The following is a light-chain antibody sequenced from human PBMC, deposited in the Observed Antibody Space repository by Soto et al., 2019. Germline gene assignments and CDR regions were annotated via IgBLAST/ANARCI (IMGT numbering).Light chain of an antibody. J-gene: IGLJ1*01. CDR1: SSNIGAYYD. CDR2: GNN. Sequence: VLTQPPSVSGAPGQRVTISCTGSSSNIGAYYDVHWYQQLPGTAPKLLIYGNNNRPSGVPDRFSGSKSGTSASLAITGLQAEDEAHYYCQSYDNSLSGYVFGTGTKVTVL. CDR3: QSYDNSLSGYV. V-gene: IGLV1-40*01.